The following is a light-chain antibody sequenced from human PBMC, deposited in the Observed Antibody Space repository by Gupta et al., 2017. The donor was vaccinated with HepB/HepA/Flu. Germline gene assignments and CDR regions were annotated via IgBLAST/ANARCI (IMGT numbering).Light chain of an antibody. CDR2: DVC. CDR3: CSHAVNDNWV. Sequence: QSAPTQPPSASGSPGPSVTISFPVTTSAIGAYNLVSWYQHHPVTAPNPIIYDVCQRTAGVTGRLSGSKAGNTASLTVSGRQAEEEADYYCCSHAVNDNWVFGGGTKVTVL. V-gene: IGLV2-8*01. J-gene: IGLJ1*01. CDR1: TSAIGAYNL.